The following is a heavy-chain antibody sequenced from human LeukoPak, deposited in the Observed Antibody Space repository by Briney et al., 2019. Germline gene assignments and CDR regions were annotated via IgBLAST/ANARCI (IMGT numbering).Heavy chain of an antibody. CDR3: ARDLYSSSWYADY. Sequence: GGSLRLSCAASGLTFSSYSMNWVRQAPGKGLEWVSYISSSSSTIYYADSVKGRFTISRDNAKNSLYLQMNSLRAEDTAVYYCARDLYSSSWYADYWGQGTLVTVSS. V-gene: IGHV3-48*01. J-gene: IGHJ4*02. CDR1: GLTFSSYS. D-gene: IGHD6-13*01. CDR2: ISSSSSTI.